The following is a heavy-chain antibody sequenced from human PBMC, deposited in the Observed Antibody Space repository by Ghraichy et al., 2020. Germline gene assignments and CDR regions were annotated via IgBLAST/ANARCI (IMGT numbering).Heavy chain of an antibody. CDR3: ARGRVSLFDY. CDR1: GFTFSNFW. V-gene: IGHV3-74*01. Sequence: GGSLRLSCAASGFTFSNFWMHWVRQTPGERPVWVSRIKGDGSGATYADSVKGQFTISRDNAKNMLYLQMTSLGADDTAVYYCARGRVSLFDYWGQGTLVTVSS. J-gene: IGHJ4*02. CDR2: IKGDGSGA. D-gene: IGHD3-10*01.